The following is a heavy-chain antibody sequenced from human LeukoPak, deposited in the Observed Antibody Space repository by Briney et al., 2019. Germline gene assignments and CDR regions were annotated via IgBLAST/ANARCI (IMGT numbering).Heavy chain of an antibody. J-gene: IGHJ6*03. Sequence: KASEPLSLTCTVSGGSISSYYWSWIRQPAGKGLEWIGRVYTIGSTNYNPSLKSRVTISVDKSKNQFSLKLSSVTAADTAVYYCAREAAAYYYYMDVWGKGTTVTVSS. CDR3: AREAAAYYYYMDV. CDR1: GGSISSYY. V-gene: IGHV4-4*07. CDR2: VYTIGST.